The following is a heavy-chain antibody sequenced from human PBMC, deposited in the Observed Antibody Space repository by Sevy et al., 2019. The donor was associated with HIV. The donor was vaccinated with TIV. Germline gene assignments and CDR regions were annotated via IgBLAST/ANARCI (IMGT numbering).Heavy chain of an antibody. J-gene: IGHJ4*02. CDR3: ARGGDFNDRSAKRDFDY. V-gene: IGHV3-33*01. CDR1: GFTFSNYG. Sequence: GGSLRLSCAASGFTFSNYGMHWVRQAPGKGLEWVAVIWNDGSNKYYADSVKGRFTISRDNSKNTLYLQMNSLRVEDSAVYFCARGGDFNDRSAKRDFDYWGQGTLVSVSS. D-gene: IGHD3-22*01. CDR2: IWNDGSNK.